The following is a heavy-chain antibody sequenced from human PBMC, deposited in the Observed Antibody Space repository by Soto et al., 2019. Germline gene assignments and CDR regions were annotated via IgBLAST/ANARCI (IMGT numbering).Heavy chain of an antibody. D-gene: IGHD6-13*01. V-gene: IGHV3-23*01. J-gene: IGHJ4*02. CDR1: GFTFSDYA. Sequence: EVQLLESGGGLVQPGGSLRLSCVASGFTFSDYAMSWVRQAPGQGLEWVSGISGSGRSTYYADSGKVRFTISRDNSKITLYRQMNSLRAEDTAVYYCAKGGQRSRWPYYCDCCGQGALVPVTT. CDR2: ISGSGRST. CDR3: AKGGQRSRWPYYCDC.